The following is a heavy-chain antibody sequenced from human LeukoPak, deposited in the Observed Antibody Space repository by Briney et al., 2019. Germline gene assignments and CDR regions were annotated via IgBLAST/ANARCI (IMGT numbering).Heavy chain of an antibody. CDR1: GFTFTNAW. J-gene: IGHJ3*02. CDR2: ISSSGSTI. D-gene: IGHD5-12*01. CDR3: ARDYVDIVATSAFDI. Sequence: GGSLRLSCAASGFTFTNAWMSWVRQAPGKGLEWVSYISSSGSTIYYADSVKGRFTISRDNAKNSLYLQMNSLRAEDTAVYYCARDYVDIVATSAFDIWGQGTMVTVSS. V-gene: IGHV3-11*04.